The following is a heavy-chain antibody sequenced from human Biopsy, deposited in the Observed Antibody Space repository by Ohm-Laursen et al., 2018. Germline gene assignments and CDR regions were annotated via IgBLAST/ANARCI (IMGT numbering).Heavy chain of an antibody. D-gene: IGHD3-3*01. V-gene: IGHV4-61*08. CDR3: ARLFRLDDYWNDDPPDGFDV. Sequence: SETLSLTCTVSGGSIGGSGDYWSWIRQPPGKGLEWIGYISDTGTTNYNPSLRGRVAMSVDTSKNQFSLQLTSVNAADTAMFFCARLFRLDDYWNDDPPDGFDVWGQGTMVTVSS. CDR1: GGSIGGSGDY. J-gene: IGHJ3*01. CDR2: ISDTGTT.